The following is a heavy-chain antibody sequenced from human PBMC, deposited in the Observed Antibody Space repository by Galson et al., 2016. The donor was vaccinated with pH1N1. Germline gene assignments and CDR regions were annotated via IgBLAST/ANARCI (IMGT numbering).Heavy chain of an antibody. CDR2: IHSNGAT. Sequence: ETLSLTCTVSGGSINNYYWSWIRQPPGRGLEWIGFIHSNGATNYKPSLKSRLTMSIDTSKNQFSLRLSSVTAADTAIYYCTRGRASSGERVFDYWGQGALVTVSS. D-gene: IGHD3-16*01. J-gene: IGHJ4*02. CDR1: GGSINNYY. V-gene: IGHV4-4*09. CDR3: TRGRASSGERVFDY.